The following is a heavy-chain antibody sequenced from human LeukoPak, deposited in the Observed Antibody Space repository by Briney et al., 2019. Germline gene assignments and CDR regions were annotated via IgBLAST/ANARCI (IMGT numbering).Heavy chain of an antibody. J-gene: IGHJ6*03. CDR3: ARGGSGSPYYYYYYMDV. CDR1: GFTFSSYW. V-gene: IGHV3-64*01. CDR2: ISSNGGST. D-gene: IGHD3-10*01. Sequence: GGSLRLSCAASGFTFSSYWMSWVRQAPGKGLEYVSAISSNGGSTYYANSVKGRFTISRDNSKNTLYLQMGSLRAEDMAVYYCARGGSGSPYYYYYYMDVWGKGTTVTISS.